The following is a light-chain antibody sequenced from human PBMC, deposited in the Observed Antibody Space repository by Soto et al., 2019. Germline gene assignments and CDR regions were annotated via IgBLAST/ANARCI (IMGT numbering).Light chain of an antibody. CDR2: DAS. CDR1: QNIRSS. CDR3: QQYDNWPPVT. V-gene: IGKV3-15*01. Sequence: EVVMTQSPASLSASPGERVTLSCRASQNIRSSLAWYQQRPGQAPRLLIYDASTRATGIPPRFSGGGSGTEFTVTISSLQSEDFAIYYCQQYDNWPPVTFGQGTRLAIK. J-gene: IGKJ5*01.